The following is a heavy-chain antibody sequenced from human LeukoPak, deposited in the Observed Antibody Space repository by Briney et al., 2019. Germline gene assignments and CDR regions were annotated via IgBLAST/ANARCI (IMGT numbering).Heavy chain of an antibody. Sequence: PGGSLRLSCAASGFTFSDYYMSWIRQAPGKGLEWVSYISSSGSTIYYADSVKGRFTISRDNAKNSLYLQMNSLRAEDTAVYYCARGTKDIVVVVAALDYWGQGTLVTVS. J-gene: IGHJ4*02. V-gene: IGHV3-11*04. CDR1: GFTFSDYY. CDR2: ISSSGSTI. D-gene: IGHD2-15*01. CDR3: ARGTKDIVVVVAALDY.